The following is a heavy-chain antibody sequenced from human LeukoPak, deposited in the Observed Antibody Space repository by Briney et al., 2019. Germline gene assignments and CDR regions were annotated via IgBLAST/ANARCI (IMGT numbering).Heavy chain of an antibody. CDR2: FDPEDGET. D-gene: IGHD3-22*01. CDR3: ATGHYDSSGYYRDHWFDP. J-gene: IGHJ5*02. V-gene: IGHV1-24*01. CDR1: GYTLTELS. Sequence: ASVKVSCKVSGYTLTELSMHWVRQAPGKGLEWMGGFDPEDGETIYAQKFQGRVTMTEDTSTDTAYMELSSLRSEDTAVYYCATGHYDSSGYYRDHWFDPWGQGTLVTVSS.